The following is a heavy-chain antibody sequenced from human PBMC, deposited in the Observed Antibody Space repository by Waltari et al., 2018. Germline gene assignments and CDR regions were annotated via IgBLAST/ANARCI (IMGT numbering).Heavy chain of an antibody. V-gene: IGHV3-23*04. J-gene: IGHJ3*01. CDR3: AKVSRFGSSLLWFGEFPNGDAFDV. CDR1: GFTCNNYA. Sequence: LVESGGNFVQPGGSLRLSCVASGFTCNNYAMNWVRQAPGKGLEWVSGMGGRGTKIYYADSVKGRFTISRDNSKNTVYLQMNSLRVEDTALYYCAKVSRFGSSLLWFGEFPNGDAFDVWGQGTKVSVSA. D-gene: IGHD3-10*01. CDR2: MGGRGTKI.